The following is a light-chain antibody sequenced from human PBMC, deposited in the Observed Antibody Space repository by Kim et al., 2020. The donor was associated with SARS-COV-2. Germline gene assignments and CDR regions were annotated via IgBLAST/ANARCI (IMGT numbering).Light chain of an antibody. CDR2: GAC. CDR1: QSVSGNY. CDR3: QQYGSSPLYT. J-gene: IGKJ2*01. Sequence: SPRERTTLSCGASQSVSGNYLAWYQQRPGQAPRLLISGACSRATGIPDRFSGSGSGTDFTLTISRLEPEDFAVYYCQQYGSSPLYTFGQGTKLEI. V-gene: IGKV3-20*01.